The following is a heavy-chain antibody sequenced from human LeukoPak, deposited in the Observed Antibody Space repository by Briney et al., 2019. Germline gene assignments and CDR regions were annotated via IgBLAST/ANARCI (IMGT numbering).Heavy chain of an antibody. CDR2: IYYSGST. D-gene: IGHD3-9*01. Sequence: SETLSLTCTVSGGSISSYYWSWIRQPPGKGLEWIGYIYYSGSTNYNPSLKSRVTISVDTSKNQFSLKLSSVTAADTAVCYCAREGIDILTERYFDYWGQGTLVTVSS. V-gene: IGHV4-59*01. CDR1: GGSISSYY. CDR3: AREGIDILTERYFDY. J-gene: IGHJ4*02.